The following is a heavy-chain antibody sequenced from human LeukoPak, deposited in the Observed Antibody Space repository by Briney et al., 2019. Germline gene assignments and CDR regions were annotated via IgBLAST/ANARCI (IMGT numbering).Heavy chain of an antibody. CDR2: IGGTGTVT. CDR1: GVTFSNYV. D-gene: IGHD5-24*01. V-gene: IGHV3-23*01. J-gene: IGHJ6*02. CDR3: AKDMKPNYPRAIGV. Sequence: GGSLRLSCVASGVTFSNYVMSWVRQAPGEGLEWVSSIGGTGTVTYYADPVKGRFTISRDNSKNTLYLQMNGLRAEDTALYYCAKDMKPNYPRAIGVWGQGTTVTVS.